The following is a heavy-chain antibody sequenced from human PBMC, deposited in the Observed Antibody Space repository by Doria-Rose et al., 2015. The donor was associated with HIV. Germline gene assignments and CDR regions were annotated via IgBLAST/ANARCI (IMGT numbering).Heavy chain of an antibody. V-gene: IGHV2-26*01. Sequence: SGPVLVKPTETLTLTCTVSGVSLSSPGMSVSWIRQPPGKALEWLANIYSYDERSYKTSLKSRLTIARRTYKSQVVLTRTDMDPVDTATYYFARIKSSWWCHKYYLDFWGQGTLYIVPA. D-gene: IGHD6-13*01. J-gene: IGHJ4*02. CDR3: ARIKSSWWCHKYYLDF. CDR2: IYSYDER. CDR1: GVSLSSPGMS.